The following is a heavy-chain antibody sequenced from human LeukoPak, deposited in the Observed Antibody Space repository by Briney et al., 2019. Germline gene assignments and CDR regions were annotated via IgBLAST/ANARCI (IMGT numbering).Heavy chain of an antibody. CDR1: GGTFSSYA. CDR3: ARVGMATITGWFDP. J-gene: IGHJ5*02. Sequence: SVKVACKASGGTFSSYAISWVRQAPGQGLEWMGGIIPIFGTANYAQKFQGRVTITTDESTSTPYMELNSLRSEDTAVYYCARVGMATITGWFDPWGQGTLVTVSS. V-gene: IGHV1-69*05. CDR2: IIPIFGTA. D-gene: IGHD5-24*01.